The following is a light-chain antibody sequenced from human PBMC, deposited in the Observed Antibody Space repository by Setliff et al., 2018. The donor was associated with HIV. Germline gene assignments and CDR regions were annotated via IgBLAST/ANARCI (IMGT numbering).Light chain of an antibody. V-gene: IGLV2-14*01. CDR2: EVK. Sequence: QSVLTQPASVSGSPGQSITISCTGTTSDVGGYNYVSWYQQHLGKAPKLIIYEVKNRPSGVSNRFSGSKSGNTASLTISGLQAEDEADYYCSSYAITNTLPFGTGTKVTVL. J-gene: IGLJ1*01. CDR3: SSYAITNTLP. CDR1: TSDVGGYNY.